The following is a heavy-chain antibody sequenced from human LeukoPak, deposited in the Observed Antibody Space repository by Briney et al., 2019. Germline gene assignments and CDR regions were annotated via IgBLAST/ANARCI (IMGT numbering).Heavy chain of an antibody. CDR2: IYHSGTT. Sequence: SETLSLTCTVSGYSISSDYYWGWTRQPPGKGLEWIGSIYHSGTTFYNPSLNSRVTMSVDTSENQFSLKLSSVTAADTAVYYCARGKTLTAPPNWFDPWGQGTLVTVSS. CDR3: ARGKTLTAPPNWFDP. CDR1: GYSISSDYY. J-gene: IGHJ5*02. D-gene: IGHD2-21*02. V-gene: IGHV4-38-2*02.